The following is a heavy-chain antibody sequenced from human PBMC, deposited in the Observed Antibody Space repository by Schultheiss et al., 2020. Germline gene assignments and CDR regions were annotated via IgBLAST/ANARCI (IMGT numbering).Heavy chain of an antibody. J-gene: IGHJ6*02. Sequence: GGSLRLSCAASGFTVSSNYMSWVRQAPGKGLEWVANIKQDGSEKYYVDSVKGRFTISRDNSKNTLYLQMNSLRAEDTAVYYCAKDLRSTKYGMDVWGQGTTVTVSS. CDR3: AKDLRSTKYGMDV. CDR2: IKQDGSEK. V-gene: IGHV3-7*01. CDR1: GFTVSSNY.